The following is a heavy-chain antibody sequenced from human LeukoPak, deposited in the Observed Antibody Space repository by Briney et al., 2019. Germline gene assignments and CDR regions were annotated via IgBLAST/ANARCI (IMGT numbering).Heavy chain of an antibody. V-gene: IGHV4-39*07. CDR2: IYYSGST. CDR1: GDSISSSSFY. D-gene: IGHD1-14*01. J-gene: IGHJ4*02. Sequence: SETLSLTCTVSGDSISSSSFYWGWIRQPPGKGLEWIGSIYYSGSTYYNPSLKSRVTISVDTSKNQFSLKLSSVTAADTAVYYCARSEPSFDYWGQGTLVTVSS. CDR3: ARSEPSFDY.